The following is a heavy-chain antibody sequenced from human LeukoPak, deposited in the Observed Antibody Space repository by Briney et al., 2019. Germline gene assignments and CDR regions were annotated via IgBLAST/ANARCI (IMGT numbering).Heavy chain of an antibody. CDR3: AKDTVLPLFDY. CDR2: ISGSGGST. D-gene: IGHD2-8*02. Sequence: GGSLRLSCAASGFTFSSYAMNWVRQAPGMGLEWVSVISGSGGSTYYADSVKARFSISRDNSKNTLYLQMSSLRAEDTAVYDCAKDTVLPLFDYWGQGTLVTVSS. CDR1: GFTFSSYA. V-gene: IGHV3-23*01. J-gene: IGHJ4*02.